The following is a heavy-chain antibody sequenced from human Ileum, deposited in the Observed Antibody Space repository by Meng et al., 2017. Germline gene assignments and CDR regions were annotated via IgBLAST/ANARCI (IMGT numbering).Heavy chain of an antibody. V-gene: IGHV4-4*02. CDR3: ARHGGYSQDF. CDR1: SGSISSNTY. Sequence: QVQLQESGPGLVRPSGTLSLTCAVSSGSISSNTYWSWVRQPPGKGLEWIGQISHSGSAYYNPSLKSRVTMSVDKSKSQFSPMLTSVTAADTAIYYCARHGGYSQDFWGQGTLVTVSS. CDR2: ISHSGSA. D-gene: IGHD4-23*01. J-gene: IGHJ4*02.